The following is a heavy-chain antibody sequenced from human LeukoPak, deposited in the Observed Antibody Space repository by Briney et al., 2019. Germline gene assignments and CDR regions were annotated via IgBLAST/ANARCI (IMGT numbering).Heavy chain of an antibody. V-gene: IGHV1-69*13. CDR2: IIPIFGTA. J-gene: IGHJ4*02. D-gene: IGHD3-16*01. Sequence: SVKVSCKASGGTFSSYAISWVRQAPGQGLEWMGGIIPIFGTANYAQKFQGRVTITADESTSTAYMELSSLRSEDTAVYYCAREGDPFGYGGRRFDYWGQGTLVTVSS. CDR1: GGTFSSYA. CDR3: AREGDPFGYGGRRFDY.